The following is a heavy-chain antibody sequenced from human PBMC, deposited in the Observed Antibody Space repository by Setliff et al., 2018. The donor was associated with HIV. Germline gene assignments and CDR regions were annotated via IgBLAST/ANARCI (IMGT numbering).Heavy chain of an antibody. Sequence: GASVKVSCKVSGYTLTELSIHWVRQTFGKGLEWMGGFDPEDGEAIYAQKFQGRVTMTEDTSTDTAYMELSSLTSEDTAVYYCATRSRWIQLSFDGIFDYWGQGTLVTVSS. V-gene: IGHV1-24*01. D-gene: IGHD5-18*01. CDR1: GYTLTELS. CDR3: ATRSRWIQLSFDGIFDY. J-gene: IGHJ4*02. CDR2: FDPEDGEA.